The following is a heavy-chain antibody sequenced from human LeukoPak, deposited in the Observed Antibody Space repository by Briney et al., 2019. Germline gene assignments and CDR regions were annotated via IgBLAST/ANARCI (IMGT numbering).Heavy chain of an antibody. CDR2: ISAYNGNT. D-gene: IGHD6-19*01. J-gene: IGHJ4*02. CDR3: ARDYSSGWYDY. Sequence: ASVKVSCKASGYTFTGYYMHWVRQAPGQGLEWMGWISAYNGNTNYAQKLQGRVTMTTDTSTSTAYMELRSLRSDDTAVYYCARDYSSGWYDYWGQGTLVTVSS. V-gene: IGHV1-18*04. CDR1: GYTFTGYY.